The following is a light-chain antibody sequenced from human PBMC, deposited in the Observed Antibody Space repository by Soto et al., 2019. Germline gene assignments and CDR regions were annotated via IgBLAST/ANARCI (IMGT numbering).Light chain of an antibody. V-gene: IGKV1-8*01. CDR3: QQYYSYPRLT. J-gene: IGKJ4*01. Sequence: ANRMTQSPSSLSASTGDRVTSTCRASQGISSYLAWYQQKPGKAPKLLIYAASTLQSGVPSRFSGSGSGTDCTLTISCLQSEDFATYYCQQYYSYPRLTFGGGT. CDR1: QGISSY. CDR2: AAS.